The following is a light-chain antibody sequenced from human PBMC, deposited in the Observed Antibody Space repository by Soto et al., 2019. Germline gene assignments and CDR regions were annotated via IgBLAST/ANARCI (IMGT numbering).Light chain of an antibody. CDR2: GAS. CDR3: QQYCSSRLT. J-gene: IGKJ3*01. Sequence: EIVLTQSPGTLSLSPGERATLSCRASQSVSSSYLAWYQQKPGQAPRLLIYGASSRATGIQDRFSGSGSGTDFTLTISRLEPEDFAVYYCQQYCSSRLTFGPGTKVDIK. CDR1: QSVSSSY. V-gene: IGKV3-20*01.